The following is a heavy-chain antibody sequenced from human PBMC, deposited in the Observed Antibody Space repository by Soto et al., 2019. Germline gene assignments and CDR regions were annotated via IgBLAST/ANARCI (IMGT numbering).Heavy chain of an antibody. CDR1: GYTFTSYD. V-gene: IGHV1-8*01. J-gene: IGHJ4*02. CDR3: ARGSGYYHFWGGLF. D-gene: IGHD3-3*01. CDR2: MNPNSGNT. Sequence: GASVKVSCKASGYTFTSYDINWVRQSTGQGLEWMGWMNPNSGNTGYAQKFQDRVTMTSNTSINTAYLELSSLRSEDTAVYYCARGSGYYHFWGGLFWGQGTLVTVSS.